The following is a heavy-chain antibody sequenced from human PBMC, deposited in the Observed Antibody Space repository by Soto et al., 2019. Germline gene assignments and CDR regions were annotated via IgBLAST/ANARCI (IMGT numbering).Heavy chain of an antibody. D-gene: IGHD3-10*01. CDR1: GGTFSSYA. J-gene: IGHJ4*02. CDR3: ARAGGGERWFGELLADY. V-gene: IGHV1-69*01. CDR2: IIPIFGTA. Sequence: QVQLVQSGAEVKKPGSSVKVSCKASGGTFSSYAISRVRQAPGQGLEWMGGIIPIFGTANYAQKFQGRVTITADESTSTAYMELSSLRSEDTAVYYCARAGGGERWFGELLADYWGQGTLVTVSS.